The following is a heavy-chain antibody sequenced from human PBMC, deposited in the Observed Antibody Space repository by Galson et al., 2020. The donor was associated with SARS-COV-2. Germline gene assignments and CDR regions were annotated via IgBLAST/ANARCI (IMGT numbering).Heavy chain of an antibody. Sequence: SETLSLTCAASGGSISSGGYSWSWIRQPTGKGLEWIGYIYYSGSTYYNPSLTSRVTISVDTSKNQFSLKLSSVTAADTDVYYCASLTMVRGVDDAFDIWGQGTMVTVSS. CDR2: IYYSGST. V-gene: IGHV4-30-4*07. CDR1: GGSISSGGYS. CDR3: ASLTMVRGVDDAFDI. D-gene: IGHD3-10*01. J-gene: IGHJ3*02.